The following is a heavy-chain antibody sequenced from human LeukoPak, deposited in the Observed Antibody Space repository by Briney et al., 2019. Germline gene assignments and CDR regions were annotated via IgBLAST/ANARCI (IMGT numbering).Heavy chain of an antibody. V-gene: IGHV3-21*01. CDR3: ASRYCTSTNCYAFDI. CDR1: GFTFSSYS. D-gene: IGHD2-2*01. Sequence: GGSLRLSCAASGFTFSSYSMNWVRQAPGKGLEWVSSISSDSNYIFYADSVQGRLTISRDNAENSLFLQMNSLRAEDTAVYYCASRYCTSTNCYAFDIWGQGTIVTVSS. J-gene: IGHJ3*02. CDR2: ISSDSNYI.